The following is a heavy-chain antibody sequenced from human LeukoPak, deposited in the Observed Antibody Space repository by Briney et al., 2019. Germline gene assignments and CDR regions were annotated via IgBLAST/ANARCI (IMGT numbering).Heavy chain of an antibody. CDR1: GGSISSGSYY. Sequence: SETLSLTCTVSGGSISSGSYYWSWIRQPAGKGLEWIGRIYTSGSTNYNPSLKSRVTISVDTSKNQFSLKLSSVTAADTAVYYCARGDYYDSSGYYYWGQGTLVTVSS. D-gene: IGHD3-22*01. CDR3: ARGDYYDSSGYYY. V-gene: IGHV4-61*02. CDR2: IYTSGST. J-gene: IGHJ4*02.